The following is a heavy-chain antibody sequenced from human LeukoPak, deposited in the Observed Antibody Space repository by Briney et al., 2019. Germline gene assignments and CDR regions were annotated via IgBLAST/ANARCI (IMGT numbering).Heavy chain of an antibody. J-gene: IGHJ4*02. CDR1: GFTFSSYA. CDR3: ARVSVAGLYVPTLEFDY. D-gene: IGHD6-19*01. CDR2: IYYSGST. Sequence: PGGSLRLSCAASGFTFSSYAMSWVRQAPGKGLEWIGYIYYSGSTNYNPSLKSRVTISVDTSKNQFSLKLNSVTAADTAVYYCARVSVAGLYVPTLEFDYWGQGTLVTVSS. V-gene: IGHV4-59*01.